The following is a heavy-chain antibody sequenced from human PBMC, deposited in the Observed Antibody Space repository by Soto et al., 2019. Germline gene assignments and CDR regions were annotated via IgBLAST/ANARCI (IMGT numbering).Heavy chain of an antibody. CDR2: IYYSGST. CDR3: ARRGRIAAAVYNWFDP. D-gene: IGHD6-13*01. V-gene: IGHV4-39*01. Sequence: QLQLQESGPGLVKPSETLSLTCTVSGGSISSSSYYWGWIRQPPGKGLEWIGSIYYSGSTYYNPSLERRVTISVDTSKNQFSLKLSSVTAADTAVYYCARRGRIAAAVYNWFDPWGQGTLVTVSS. CDR1: GGSISSSSYY. J-gene: IGHJ5*02.